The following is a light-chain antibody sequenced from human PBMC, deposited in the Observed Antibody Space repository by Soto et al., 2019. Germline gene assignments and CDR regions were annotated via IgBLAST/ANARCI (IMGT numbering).Light chain of an antibody. CDR3: QQYESWRPYS. CDR1: QSVGPN. CDR2: WGS. J-gene: IGKJ2*03. V-gene: IGKV3-15*01. Sequence: TQSPATLSVSLGEEVSLSCRASQSVGPNLAWYQQRPGQAPRLLIHWGSTRANGVPARFRGSGRGTDFTLTISHLQSEDLAVDYCQQYESWRPYSFGQGTRLEIK.